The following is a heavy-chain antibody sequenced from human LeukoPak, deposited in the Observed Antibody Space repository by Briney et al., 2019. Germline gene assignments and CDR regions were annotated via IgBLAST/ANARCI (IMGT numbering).Heavy chain of an antibody. Sequence: PSETLSLTCAVSGGSISSGGYSWSWIRQPPGKGLEWIGYIYHSGSTYYNPSLKSRVTISVDRSKNQFSLKLSSVTAADTAVYYCARGRGLRFLEWFPGHPPVSFDYWGQGTLVTVSS. V-gene: IGHV4-30-2*01. CDR1: GGSISSGGYS. CDR3: ARGRGLRFLEWFPGHPPVSFDY. D-gene: IGHD3-3*01. CDR2: IYHSGST. J-gene: IGHJ4*02.